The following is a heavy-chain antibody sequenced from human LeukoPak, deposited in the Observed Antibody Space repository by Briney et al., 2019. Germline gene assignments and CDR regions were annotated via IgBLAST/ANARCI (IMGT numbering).Heavy chain of an antibody. CDR2: IIPIFGTA. D-gene: IGHD3-16*01. J-gene: IGHJ4*03. CDR1: GGTFSSYA. CDR3: TTRSCGAGACSSSFYYYYGLHF. V-gene: IGHV1-69*13. Sequence: SVKVSCTASGGTFSSYAISWVRQAPGQGLEWMGGIIPIFGTANYAQKFQGRVTITADESTSTTYMELSSLKSEDTATYYCTTRSCGAGACSSSFYYYYGLHFWGQGTPVFVSS.